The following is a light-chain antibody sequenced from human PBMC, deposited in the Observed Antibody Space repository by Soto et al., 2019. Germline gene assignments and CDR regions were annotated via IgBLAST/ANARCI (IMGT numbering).Light chain of an antibody. CDR2: GVS. J-gene: IGKJ4*01. Sequence: EIVMTQSPATLSVSPWEGATLSCRASQSVRCDLACYQHKPGLAPRLLIYGVSTRPTGIPGRFSGSGSGTEFTLSISSLQSEDYAIYYCQQYNNLPLTFGGGTKVDIK. CDR3: QQYNNLPLT. CDR1: QSVRCD. V-gene: IGKV3-15*01.